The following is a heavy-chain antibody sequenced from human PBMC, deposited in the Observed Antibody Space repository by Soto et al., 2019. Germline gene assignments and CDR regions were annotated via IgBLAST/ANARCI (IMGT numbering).Heavy chain of an antibody. CDR1: GYRFNSRG. Sequence: ASVKVSCKASGYRFNSRGISWVRQAPGQGLEWMGWISAHNGNANSAQSLQGRVTMTTDSSTSTAYLEVTSLRSDDTAVYYCAREKNVQTGAVFDSWGQGTLGTVSS. J-gene: IGHJ4*02. CDR2: ISAHNGNA. V-gene: IGHV1-18*01. CDR3: AREKNVQTGAVFDS.